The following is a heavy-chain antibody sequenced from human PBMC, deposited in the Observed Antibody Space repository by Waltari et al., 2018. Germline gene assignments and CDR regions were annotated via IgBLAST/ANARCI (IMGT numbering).Heavy chain of an antibody. D-gene: IGHD3-3*02. CDR1: AGSISSSSYY. J-gene: IGHJ5*02. V-gene: IGHV4-39*07. Sequence: QLQLQESGPGLVTPSETLSLTCTVSAGSISSSSYYWCWIRQPPGKGLEWIGSIYYSGSTYYNPSLKSRVTISVDTSKNQFSLKLSSVTAADTAVYYCARVHFVRPGQYNWFDPWGQGTLVTVSS. CDR3: ARVHFVRPGQYNWFDP. CDR2: IYYSGST.